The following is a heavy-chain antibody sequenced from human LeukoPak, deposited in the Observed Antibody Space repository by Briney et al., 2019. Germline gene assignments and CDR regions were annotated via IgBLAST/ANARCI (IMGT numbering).Heavy chain of an antibody. D-gene: IGHD1-26*01. J-gene: IGHJ4*02. CDR1: GFTFSSYG. V-gene: IGHV3-33*06. Sequence: PGGSLRLSCAASGFTFSSYGMHWVRQAPGKGLEWVAVRWYDGSNKYYADSVKGRFTISRDNSKNTLYLQMNSLRAEDTAVYYCAKDPSGRWSGSYVDYWGQGTLVTVSS. CDR3: AKDPSGRWSGSYVDY. CDR2: RWYDGSNK.